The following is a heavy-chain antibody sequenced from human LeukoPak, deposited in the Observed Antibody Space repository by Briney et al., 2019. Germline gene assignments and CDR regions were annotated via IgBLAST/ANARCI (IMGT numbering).Heavy chain of an antibody. CDR2: ISSSGSNI. CDR1: GFIFNGYT. D-gene: IGHD6-13*01. Sequence: GGSLRLSCEASGFIFNGYTMNWVRQAPGKGLEWVSSISSSGSNIYYADSVKGRFTISRDNAKNSLSMQMNSLRAEDTAVYYCARGLRSSSSWGDYYYYYYMDVWGKGTTVTVSS. CDR3: ARGLRSSSSWGDYYYYYYMDV. J-gene: IGHJ6*03. V-gene: IGHV3-21*01.